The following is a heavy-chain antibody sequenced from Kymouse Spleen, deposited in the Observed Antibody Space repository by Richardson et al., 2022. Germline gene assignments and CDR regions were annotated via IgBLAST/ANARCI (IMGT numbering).Heavy chain of an antibody. CDR2: FDPEDGET. J-gene: IGHJ6*02. CDR1: GYTLTELS. Sequence: QVQLVQSGAEVKKPGASVKVSCKVSGYTLTELSMHWVRQAPGKGLEWMGGFDPEDGETIYAQKFQGRVTMTEDTSTDTAYMDLSSLRSEDTAVYYCATLGYCSSTSCPLSYYGMDVWGQGTTVTVSS. CDR3: ATLGYCSSTSCPLSYYGMDV. D-gene: IGHD2-2*02. V-gene: IGHV1-24*d01.